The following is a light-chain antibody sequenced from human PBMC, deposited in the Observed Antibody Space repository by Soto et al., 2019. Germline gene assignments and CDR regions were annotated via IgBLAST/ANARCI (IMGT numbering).Light chain of an antibody. J-gene: IGKJ2*01. V-gene: IGKV1-9*01. CDR2: GAS. CDR3: QQLNSHPRT. Sequence: DIQLTQSPFFLSASVGDRVTISCRASQAIYSYLAWYQQKPGKAPKLLIFGASKLQSGVPSRFSGSGSGTEFTLTISSLQPEDFATYYCQQLNSHPRTFGQGTKLEIX. CDR1: QAIYSY.